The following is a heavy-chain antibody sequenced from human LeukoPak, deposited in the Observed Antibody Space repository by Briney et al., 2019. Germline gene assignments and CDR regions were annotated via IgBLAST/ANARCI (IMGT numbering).Heavy chain of an antibody. V-gene: IGHV4-39*01. D-gene: IGHD3-22*01. CDR3: ARIVVADFDY. CDR1: GGSISSSSYY. J-gene: IGHJ4*02. CDR2: IYSSGST. Sequence: PSETLSLTCTVSGGSISSSSYYWGWIRQPPGKGLEWIGGIYSSGSTYYNPFLKSRVTISVDTSKNQFSLKLSSVTAADTAVYYCARIVVADFDYWGQGTLVTVSS.